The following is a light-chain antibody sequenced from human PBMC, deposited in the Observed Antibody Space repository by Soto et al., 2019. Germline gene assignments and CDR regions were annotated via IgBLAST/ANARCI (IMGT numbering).Light chain of an antibody. Sequence: TLSLSPGERATLSCRASQSVSSYLAWYQQKPGQAPRLLIYDASNRATGIPARFSGSGSGTDFTLTISSLEPEDFAVYYCQQRSNFLTFGGETKVDI. CDR2: DAS. V-gene: IGKV3-11*01. CDR1: QSVSSY. CDR3: QQRSNFLT. J-gene: IGKJ4*01.